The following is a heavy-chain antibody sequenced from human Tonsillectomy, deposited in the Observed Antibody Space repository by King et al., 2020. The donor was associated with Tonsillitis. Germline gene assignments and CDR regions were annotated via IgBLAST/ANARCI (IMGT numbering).Heavy chain of an antibody. V-gene: IGHV3-23*04. J-gene: IGHJ3*01. CDR1: GFTFSSYA. CDR2: ISGSGGSS. D-gene: IGHD5-12*01. Sequence: QLVESGGGLVQPGGSLRLSCAASGFTFSSYAMSWVRPAPGKGLEWVSGISGSGGSSYSADSVKGRFTISRDNSKNTLYLQMNSLRAEDTAVYYCAKDKVATMPRDAFDFWGQGTMVTVSS. CDR3: AKDKVATMPRDAFDF.